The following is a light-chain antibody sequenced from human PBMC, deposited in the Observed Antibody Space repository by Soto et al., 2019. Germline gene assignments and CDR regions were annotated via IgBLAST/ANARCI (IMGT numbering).Light chain of an antibody. V-gene: IGKV1-5*03. J-gene: IGKJ1*01. Sequence: DIQMTQSPSTLSASVGDRVTITCRASQDINKWLAWYQQKPGKAPKLLIYKASNLETGVPSRFSGSESGTEYTLTISSLQPDDLAIHYCQQYNSYAWTFGQGTKVDIK. CDR1: QDINKW. CDR2: KAS. CDR3: QQYNSYAWT.